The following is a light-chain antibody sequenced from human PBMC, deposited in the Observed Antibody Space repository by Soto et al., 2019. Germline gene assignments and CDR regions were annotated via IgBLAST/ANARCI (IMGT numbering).Light chain of an antibody. CDR1: QSVSSSY. J-gene: IGKJ4*01. CDR2: GAS. V-gene: IGKV3-20*01. CDR3: QQYSSSPPLT. Sequence: EIVLTQSPGTLSLSPGERATLSCRASQSVSSSYLAWYQQKPGQAPRLLIYGASSRATGIPDRFSGSGSGTDFTLTISRLEPEDFAVYYCQQYSSSPPLTFGGGTKVEMK.